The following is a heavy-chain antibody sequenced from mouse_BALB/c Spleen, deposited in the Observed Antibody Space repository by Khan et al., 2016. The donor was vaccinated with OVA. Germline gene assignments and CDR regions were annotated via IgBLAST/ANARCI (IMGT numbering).Heavy chain of an antibody. CDR1: GYSFTGYY. CDR3: GRISIITVEGFAD. CDR2: VNPNNGGT. D-gene: IGHD1-1*01. Sequence: VQLQQSGPDLVKPGASVKISCKTSGYSFTGYYIHWVKQSQGKSLEWIGRVNPNNGGTTYNQKLKGKAILTVEKSSSTAYMELRSLTSEDSAVSYYGRISIITVEGFADWGQGTLVTVSA. J-gene: IGHJ3*01. V-gene: IGHV1-18*01.